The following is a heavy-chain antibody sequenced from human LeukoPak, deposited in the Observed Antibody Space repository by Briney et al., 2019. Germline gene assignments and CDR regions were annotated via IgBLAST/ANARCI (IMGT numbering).Heavy chain of an antibody. CDR1: GYTFTSYD. D-gene: IGHD3-10*01. J-gene: IGHJ6*02. Sequence: GASVKVSCKASGYTFTSYDINWVRQATGQGLEWMGWMNPNSGNTGYAQKFQGRVTMTRNASISTAYMELSSLRSEDTAVYYCARDTYGSGSYYYYYGMDVWGQGTTVTVPS. V-gene: IGHV1-8*01. CDR2: MNPNSGNT. CDR3: ARDTYGSGSYYYYYGMDV.